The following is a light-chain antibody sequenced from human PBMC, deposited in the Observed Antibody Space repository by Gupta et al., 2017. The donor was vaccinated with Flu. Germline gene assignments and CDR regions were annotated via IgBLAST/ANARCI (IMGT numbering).Light chain of an antibody. CDR2: LGS. J-gene: IGKJ3*01. CDR1: QSLLHSNGYNY. CDR3: MQALQTPFT. V-gene: IGKV2-28*01. Sequence: ISCRSSQSLLHSNGYNYLDWYLQKPGQSPQLLIYLGSDRASGVPDRFSGSGSGTDFTLKISRVEAEDVGVYYCMQALQTPFTFGPGTKVDIK.